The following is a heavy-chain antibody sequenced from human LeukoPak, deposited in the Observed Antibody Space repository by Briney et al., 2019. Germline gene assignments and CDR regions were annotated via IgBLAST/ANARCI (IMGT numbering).Heavy chain of an antibody. D-gene: IGHD6-19*01. CDR2: TNNDGTTK. CDR3: ARSAGCFDY. CDR1: GVMFSNFW. J-gene: IGHJ4*02. Sequence: GGSLRLSCAASGVMFSNFWMHWVRQAPGKGLEWVSFTNNDGTTKEYADSVKGRFAISRDNTRNAVDLEMDGLRTEDTAVYFRARSAGCFDYGGQGSLVTVSS. V-gene: IGHV3-74*03.